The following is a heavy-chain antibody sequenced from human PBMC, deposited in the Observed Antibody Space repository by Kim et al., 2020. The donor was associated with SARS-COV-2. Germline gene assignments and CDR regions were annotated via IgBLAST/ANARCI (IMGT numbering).Heavy chain of an antibody. Sequence: GESLKISCKGSGYSFTSYWISWVRQMPGKGLEWMGRIDPSDSYTNYSPSFQGHVTISADKSISTAYLQWSSLKASDTAMYYCARHGNYYDSSGYYYSVDYWGQGTLVTVSS. CDR1: GYSFTSYW. CDR3: ARHGNYYDSSGYYYSVDY. CDR2: IDPSDSYT. D-gene: IGHD3-22*01. V-gene: IGHV5-10-1*01. J-gene: IGHJ4*02.